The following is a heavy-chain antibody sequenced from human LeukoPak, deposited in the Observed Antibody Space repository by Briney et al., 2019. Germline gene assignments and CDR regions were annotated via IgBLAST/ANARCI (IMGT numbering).Heavy chain of an antibody. CDR1: GFTFDNHG. CDR2: INWNGGST. Sequence: GGSLRLSCAASGFTFDNHGMSWVRQAPGKGLEWVSGINWNGGSTGYADSVKGRFTISRANAKNFLYLQMNSLRARDTVLISGGGGDLNGLYFDNSGHGAPGTVS. V-gene: IGHV3-20*04. D-gene: IGHD5-24*01. CDR3: GGGDLNGLYFDN. J-gene: IGHJ4*03.